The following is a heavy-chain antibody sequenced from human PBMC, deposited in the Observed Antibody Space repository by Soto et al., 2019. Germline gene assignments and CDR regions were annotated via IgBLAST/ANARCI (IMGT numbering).Heavy chain of an antibody. J-gene: IGHJ5*02. V-gene: IGHV4-59*01. D-gene: IGHD3-16*02. Sequence: QVQLEESGPGLVRPSETLSLTCSVSGASIRSYYWNWIRQAPGKGLEWIGSISNSGTSYYNPSLKSRVTISADMSKNQVSLKMTSVTAADTAVYFCARERFTMIGGVIKTAWFDPWGPGTRVTVSS. CDR2: ISNSGTS. CDR1: GASIRSYY. CDR3: ARERFTMIGGVIKTAWFDP.